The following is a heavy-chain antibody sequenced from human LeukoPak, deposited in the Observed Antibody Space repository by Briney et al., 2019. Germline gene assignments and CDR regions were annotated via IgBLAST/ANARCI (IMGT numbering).Heavy chain of an antibody. CDR2: LIENGATT. Sequence: GGSLRLSCAPSGFTFSSHAMSWVRRAPGKGLEWVSGLIENGATTYYADSVKGRFTISRDNSRNTMYLQMNSLRVEDTAVYYCVKDYQVGNSPAFGDYWGQGTLVTISS. CDR3: VKDYQVGNSPAFGDY. D-gene: IGHD1-26*01. J-gene: IGHJ4*02. CDR1: GFTFSSHA. V-gene: IGHV3-23*01.